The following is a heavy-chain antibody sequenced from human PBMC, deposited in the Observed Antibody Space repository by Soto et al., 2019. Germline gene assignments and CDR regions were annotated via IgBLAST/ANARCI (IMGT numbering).Heavy chain of an antibody. CDR2: INQDGSEK. CDR1: GFTFRTYW. V-gene: IGHV3-7*05. CDR3: ARDGSTSWYSYDYHGMDV. Sequence: EVQLVESGGGLVQPGGSLRLSCGASGFTFRTYWLSWVRQVPGKGLEWVANINQDGSEKNYVDSVKGRFTISRDNAKNSLHLQISSLRAEDTALYYCARDGSTSWYSYDYHGMDVWGQGTTVTVSS. J-gene: IGHJ6*02. D-gene: IGHD5-18*01.